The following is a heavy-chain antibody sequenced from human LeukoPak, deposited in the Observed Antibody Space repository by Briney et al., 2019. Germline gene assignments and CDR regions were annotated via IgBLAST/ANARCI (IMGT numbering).Heavy chain of an antibody. CDR2: ISTNSGNT. CDR1: GYTFTGYY. Sequence: ASVKVSCKASGYTFTGYYMHWVRQAPGQGLEWMVWISTNSGNTNYAQNLQGRVTMTTDTSTSAAYMELRSLRSDDTAVYYCARARGWDGYNYFDHWGQGTLVTVSS. D-gene: IGHD5-24*01. CDR3: ARARGWDGYNYFDH. V-gene: IGHV1-18*04. J-gene: IGHJ4*02.